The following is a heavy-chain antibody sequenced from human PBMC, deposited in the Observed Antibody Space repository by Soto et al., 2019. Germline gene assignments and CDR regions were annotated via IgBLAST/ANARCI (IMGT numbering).Heavy chain of an antibody. D-gene: IGHD4-17*01. CDR2: ISYDGNNK. V-gene: IGHV3-30*18. CDR3: AKDLLHNTVTTCGS. CDR1: GFTFSDYG. Sequence: QVQLVESGGGVVQPGRSLRLSCAAYGFTFSDYGMHWVRQAPGKGLEWVAVISYDGNNKYYADSVKGRFTIFRDNFKSTLYLQMSSLRAEDTAVYFCAKDLLHNTVTTCGSWGQRTLVTVSS. J-gene: IGHJ5*02.